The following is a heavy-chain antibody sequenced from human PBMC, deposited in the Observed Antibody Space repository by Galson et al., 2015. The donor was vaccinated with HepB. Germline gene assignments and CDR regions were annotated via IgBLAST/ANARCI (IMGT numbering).Heavy chain of an antibody. CDR2: ISPYNGNT. D-gene: IGHD3-16*01. Sequence: SVKVSCKASGYTFTSYGFSWVRQAPGQGLEWMGWISPYNGNTNYAQKLQGRVSMTTDTSTSTAYMELRRLRSDDTAVYYCARGGGVFSGYYMDVWGKGTTVTVSS. CDR3: ARGGGVFSGYYMDV. V-gene: IGHV1-18*01. CDR1: GYTFTSYG. J-gene: IGHJ6*03.